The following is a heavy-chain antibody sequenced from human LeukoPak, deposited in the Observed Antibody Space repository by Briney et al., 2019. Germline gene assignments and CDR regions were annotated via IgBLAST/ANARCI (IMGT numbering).Heavy chain of an antibody. V-gene: IGHV4-39*01. CDR2: IYYGENT. CDR1: GGSISSGPYY. CDR3: ARRDDSSGYHKIFDY. J-gene: IGHJ4*02. Sequence: SETLSLTCTVSGGSISSGPYYWGWIRQPPGKGLEWIGNIYYGENTYYNPCLKSRVTISIDTSKNRFYLKLSSLTAADTAVYYCARRDDSSGYHKIFDYWGPGTLVTVSS. D-gene: IGHD3-22*01.